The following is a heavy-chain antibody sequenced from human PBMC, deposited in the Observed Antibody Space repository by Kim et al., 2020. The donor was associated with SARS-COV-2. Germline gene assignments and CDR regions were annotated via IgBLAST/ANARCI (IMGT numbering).Heavy chain of an antibody. D-gene: IGHD6-13*01. J-gene: IGHJ1*01. Sequence: GGSLRLSCAASGFTFSSYAMSWVRQAPGKGLEWVSAISGSGGSTYYADSVKGRFTISRDNSKNTLYLQMNSLRAEDTAVYYCAKDGVRIAAAGRVFQHWGQGTLVTVSS. CDR1: GFTFSSYA. CDR2: ISGSGGST. CDR3: AKDGVRIAAAGRVFQH. V-gene: IGHV3-23*01.